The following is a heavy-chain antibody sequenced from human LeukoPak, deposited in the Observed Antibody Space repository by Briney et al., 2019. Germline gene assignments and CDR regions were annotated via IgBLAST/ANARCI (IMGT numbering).Heavy chain of an antibody. CDR1: GGSISSSSYY. J-gene: IGHJ4*02. D-gene: IGHD3-3*01. Sequence: PSETLSLTCTVSGGSISSSSYYWGWIRQPPGKGLEWVGSIYYSGSTYYNPSLKSRITISVDTSKNQFSLKLSSVTAADTAVYYCARDGNSDFWSGYPYYFDYWGQGTLVTVSS. CDR3: ARDGNSDFWSGYPYYFDY. CDR2: IYYSGST. V-gene: IGHV4-39*07.